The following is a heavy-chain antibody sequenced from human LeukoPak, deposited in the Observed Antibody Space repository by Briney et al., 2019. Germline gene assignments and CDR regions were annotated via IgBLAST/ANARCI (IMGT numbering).Heavy chain of an antibody. CDR3: AAFPKIVVVPAAILDYYYYGMDV. Sequence: VASVKVSCKASGFTFTSSAMQWVRQARGQRLEWIGWIVVGSGNTNYAQKFQEGVTITRDMSTSTAYMELSSLRSEDTAVYYCAAFPKIVVVPAAILDYYYYGMDVWGQGTTVTVSS. V-gene: IGHV1-58*02. CDR1: GFTFTSSA. CDR2: IVVGSGNT. D-gene: IGHD2-2*01. J-gene: IGHJ6*02.